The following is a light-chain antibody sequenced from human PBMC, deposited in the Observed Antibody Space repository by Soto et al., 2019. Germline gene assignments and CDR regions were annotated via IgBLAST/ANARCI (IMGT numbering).Light chain of an antibody. CDR3: QQYENYWT. Sequence: DIQMTQSPPSLSVSVGDRVTITCQASQDISNYLHWYQHKPGKAPKLLIYDASNLDSGVPSRFSGGGSGTEFSLTISNLQPDDSATYYCQQYENYWTFGQGTKVDIK. J-gene: IGKJ1*01. CDR2: DAS. CDR1: QDISNY. V-gene: IGKV1-33*01.